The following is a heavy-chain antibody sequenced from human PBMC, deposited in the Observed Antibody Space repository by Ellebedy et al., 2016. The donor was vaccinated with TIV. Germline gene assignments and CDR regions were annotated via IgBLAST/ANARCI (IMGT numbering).Heavy chain of an antibody. D-gene: IGHD2-8*02. CDR3: ASTGLA. CDR1: GFTFNSYC. Sequence: GGSLRLSCAASGFTFNSYCMYWVRQAPGKGLEWVANIKQDGSGKYYVDSVKGRFTISRDNAKKSLYLQLNSLRAEHTAVYYCASTGLAWGQGTLFTVSS. V-gene: IGHV3-7*01. J-gene: IGHJ5*02. CDR2: IKQDGSGK.